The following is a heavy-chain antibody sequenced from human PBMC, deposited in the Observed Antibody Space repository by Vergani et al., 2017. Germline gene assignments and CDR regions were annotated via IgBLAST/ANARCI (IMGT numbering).Heavy chain of an antibody. D-gene: IGHD6-19*01. Sequence: QVQLQESGPGLVKPSQTLSLTCTVSAGSISSGGYYWSWIRQHPGKGLEWIGYIYYSGSTYYNPSLKSRVTISVDTSKNQFSLKLSSVTAADTAVYYCARGPRWYSSGWSYFDYWGQGTLVTVSS. J-gene: IGHJ4*02. V-gene: IGHV4-31*03. CDR1: AGSISSGGYY. CDR3: ARGPRWYSSGWSYFDY. CDR2: IYYSGST.